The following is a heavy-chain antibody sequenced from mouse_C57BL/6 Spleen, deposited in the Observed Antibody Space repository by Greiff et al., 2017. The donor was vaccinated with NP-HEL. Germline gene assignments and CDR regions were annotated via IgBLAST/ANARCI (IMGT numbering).Heavy chain of an antibody. CDR3: ARYPYFDY. J-gene: IGHJ2*01. Sequence: QVQLQQSGPELVKPGASVKISCKASGYAFSSSWMNWVKQRPGKGLEWIGRIYPGDGDTNYNGKFKGKATLTADKSSSTAYMQLSSLTSEDSAVYFCARYPYFDYWGQGTTLTVSS. CDR1: GYAFSSSW. CDR2: IYPGDGDT. V-gene: IGHV1-82*01.